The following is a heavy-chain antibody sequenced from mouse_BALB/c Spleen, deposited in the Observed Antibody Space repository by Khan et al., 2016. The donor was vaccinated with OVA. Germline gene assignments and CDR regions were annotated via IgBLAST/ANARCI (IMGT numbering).Heavy chain of an antibody. CDR3: ARKSYRYDLTC. J-gene: IGHJ3*01. V-gene: IGHV2-4-1*01. CDR2: IWSGGNT. CDR1: GFSLITYG. D-gene: IGHD2-14*01. Sequence: QVRLQQSGPGLVQPSQSLSITCTVSGFSLITYGIHWVRQSPGKGLEWLGVIWSGGNTDYNAAFISRLSISKDNSKSQVFLKMNSLQGDDTAIYSCARKSYRYDLTCWGRGTLVAVSA.